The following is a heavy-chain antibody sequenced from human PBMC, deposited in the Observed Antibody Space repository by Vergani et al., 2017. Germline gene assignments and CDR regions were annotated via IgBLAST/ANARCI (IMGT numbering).Heavy chain of an antibody. CDR2: IYYSGST. V-gene: IGHV4-59*12. J-gene: IGHJ4*02. CDR1: GGSISSYY. D-gene: IGHD4-17*01. Sequence: QVQLQESGPGLVKPSETLSLTCTVSGGSISSYYWSWIRQPPGKGLEWIGYIYYSGSTNYNPSLKSRVTISVDTSKNQFSLKLSSVTAADTAVYYCARGRIYGDYEFDYWGQGTLVTVSS. CDR3: ARGRIYGDYEFDY.